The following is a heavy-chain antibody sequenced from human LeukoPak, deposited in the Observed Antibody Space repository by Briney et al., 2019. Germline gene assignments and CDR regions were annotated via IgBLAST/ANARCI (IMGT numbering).Heavy chain of an antibody. J-gene: IGHJ4*02. D-gene: IGHD6-13*01. V-gene: IGHV4-59*01. CDR3: ARKSFHSSSYDF. CDR2: IYYSGST. Sequence: SETLSLTCTVSGGSINTYYWSWIRQPPGKGPEWIGYIYYSGSTNYNPSLKSRVTISVDTSKNQFSLKLSSVTAADTAVYYCARKSFHSSSYDFWGQGTLVTVSS. CDR1: GGSINTYY.